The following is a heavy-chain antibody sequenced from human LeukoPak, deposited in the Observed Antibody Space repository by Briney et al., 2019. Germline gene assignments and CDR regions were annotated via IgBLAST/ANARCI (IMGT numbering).Heavy chain of an antibody. CDR3: ARHGNTMVREVITYPFDY. CDR2: IYYSGST. CDR1: GGSISSYY. J-gene: IGHJ4*02. V-gene: IGHV4-59*08. D-gene: IGHD3-10*01. Sequence: SETLSLTCTVSGGSISSYYWSWIRQPPGKGLEWIGYIYYSGSTNYNPSLKSRVTISVDTSKNQFSLKLSSVTAADTAVYYCARHGNTMVREVITYPFDYWGQGTLVTVSS.